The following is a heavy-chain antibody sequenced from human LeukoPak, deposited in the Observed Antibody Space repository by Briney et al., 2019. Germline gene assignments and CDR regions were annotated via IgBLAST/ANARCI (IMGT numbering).Heavy chain of an antibody. CDR2: INHSGST. Sequence: SETLSLTCAVYGGSFSGYYWSWIRQPPGKWLEWIGEINHSGSTNYNPSLKSRVTISVDTSKNQFSLKLSSVTAADTAVYYCARDLGIVVVVAARLENWFDPWGQGTLVTVSS. D-gene: IGHD2-15*01. V-gene: IGHV4-34*01. CDR1: GGSFSGYY. J-gene: IGHJ5*02. CDR3: ARDLGIVVVVAARLENWFDP.